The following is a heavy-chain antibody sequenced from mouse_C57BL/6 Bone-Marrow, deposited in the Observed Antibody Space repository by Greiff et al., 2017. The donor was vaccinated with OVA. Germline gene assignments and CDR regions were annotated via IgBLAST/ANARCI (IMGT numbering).Heavy chain of an antibody. CDR2: IDPSDSYT. CDR3: ARPYDYDLSWFAY. Sequence: VQLQQPGAELVKPGASVKLSCKASGYTFTSYWMQWVKQRPGQGLEWIGEIDPSDSYTNYNQKFKGKATLTVDTSSSTAYMQLSSLTSEDSAVYYCARPYDYDLSWFAYWGQGTLVTVSA. D-gene: IGHD2-4*01. CDR1: GYTFTSYW. J-gene: IGHJ3*01. V-gene: IGHV1-50*01.